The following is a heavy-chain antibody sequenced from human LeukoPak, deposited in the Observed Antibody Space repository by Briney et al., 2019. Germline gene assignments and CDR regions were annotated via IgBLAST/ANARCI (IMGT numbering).Heavy chain of an antibody. D-gene: IGHD1-1*01. CDR3: TRSIRYIGERYYFDY. J-gene: IGHJ4*02. CDR2: IRGKGYGGTT. CDR1: GFTFGDYA. Sequence: GRSLRLSCTASGFTFGDYAMTWVRQAPGKGLEWVGFIRGKGYGGTTEYAASVKGRFTISRDDSKSIAYLQMNSLKTEDTAVYYCTRSIRYIGERYYFDYWGQGTLVTVSS. V-gene: IGHV3-49*04.